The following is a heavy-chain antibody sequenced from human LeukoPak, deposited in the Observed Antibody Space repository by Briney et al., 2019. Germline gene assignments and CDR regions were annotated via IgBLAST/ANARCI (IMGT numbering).Heavy chain of an antibody. CDR1: GHSFTTYA. V-gene: IGHV1-3*04. D-gene: IGHD3-10*01. CDR3: ARETYGSGPAGFDY. CDR2: INIGKGNT. J-gene: IGHJ4*02. Sequence: ASVKVSCKASGHSFTTYAIHWVRQAPGQRLEWMGWINIGKGNTEYLQKFQGRVTITRDTSASIASMELSSLRFEDTAVYYCARETYGSGPAGFDYWGQGTLVTVSS.